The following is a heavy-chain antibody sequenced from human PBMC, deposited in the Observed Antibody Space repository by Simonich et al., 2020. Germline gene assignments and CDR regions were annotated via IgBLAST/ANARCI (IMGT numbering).Heavy chain of an antibody. V-gene: IGHV1-18*01. Sequence: QVQLVQSGAEVKKPGASVKVSSRASGYTFTSFGIRGVRQAPGQGLEGMGWISTYNGNTNYAQKLQGRVTMTTDTSTSTAYMELRSLRSDDTAVYYCARASRGTWWYYYFDYWGQGTLVTVSS. J-gene: IGHJ4*02. CDR3: ARASRGTWWYYYFDY. CDR2: ISTYNGNT. CDR1: GYTFTSFG. D-gene: IGHD2-15*01.